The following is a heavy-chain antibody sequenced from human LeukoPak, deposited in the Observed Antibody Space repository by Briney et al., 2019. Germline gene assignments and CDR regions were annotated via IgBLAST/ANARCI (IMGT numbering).Heavy chain of an antibody. CDR2: IYYSGST. J-gene: IGHJ6*03. Sequence: SETVSLTCTVSCGSISSSSYDWGWIRQPPGRGLEWIGSIYYSGSTYYNPSLRSRVTISVDTSKNQFSLKLSSVPAADTPVYYCARQHKSYYMDVWGKGTTVTVSS. V-gene: IGHV4-39*01. CDR1: CGSISSSSYD. CDR3: ARQHKSYYMDV.